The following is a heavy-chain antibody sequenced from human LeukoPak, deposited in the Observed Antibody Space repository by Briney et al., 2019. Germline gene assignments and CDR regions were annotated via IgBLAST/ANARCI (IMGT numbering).Heavy chain of an antibody. CDR3: ARFPLGYCSGGSCYDLDY. D-gene: IGHD2-15*01. Sequence: GASVKVSCKASGYTFTSYAMNWVRRAPGQGLEWMGWINTNTGNPTYAQGFTGRFVFSLDTSVSTAYLQISSLKAEDTAVYYCARFPLGYCSGGSCYDLDYWGQGTLVTVSS. V-gene: IGHV7-4-1*02. J-gene: IGHJ4*02. CDR2: INTNTGNP. CDR1: GYTFTSYA.